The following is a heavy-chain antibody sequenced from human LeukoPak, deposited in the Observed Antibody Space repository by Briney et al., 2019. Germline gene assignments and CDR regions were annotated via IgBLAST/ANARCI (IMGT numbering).Heavy chain of an antibody. CDR1: GYTLTELS. D-gene: IGHD3-16*01. V-gene: IGHV1-24*01. J-gene: IGHJ3*02. Sequence: ASVKVSCKVSGYTLTELSMHWLRQAAGKGLEWMGGVDPEDGETIYAQKFQGRVTMTEDKSPDTAHMALSSLRSEDPPVYYCATSTRRFGWAFDTWGQARMVTVSS. CDR3: ATSTRRFGWAFDT. CDR2: VDPEDGET.